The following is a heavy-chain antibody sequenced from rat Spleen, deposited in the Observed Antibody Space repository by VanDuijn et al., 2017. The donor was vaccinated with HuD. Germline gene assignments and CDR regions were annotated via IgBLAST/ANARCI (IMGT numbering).Heavy chain of an antibody. CDR3: ATDPYYGYTYWYFDF. Sequence: EVKLVESGGGLVQPGRSLKLSCAASGFTFSDYYMAWVRQAPTKGLEWVASISPSGGSTYYRDSVKGRFTVSRDNGRSTLYLQMDSLRSEDTATYYCATDPYYGYTYWYFDFWGPGTMVTVSS. CDR1: GFTFSDYY. V-gene: IGHV5-19*01. J-gene: IGHJ1*01. CDR2: ISPSGGST. D-gene: IGHD1-9*01.